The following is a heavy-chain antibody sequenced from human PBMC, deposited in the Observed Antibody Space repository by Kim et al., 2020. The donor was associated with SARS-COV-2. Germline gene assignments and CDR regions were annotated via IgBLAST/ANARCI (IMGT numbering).Heavy chain of an antibody. CDR2: IYYSGST. D-gene: IGHD5-12*01. CDR1: GGSISSYY. V-gene: IGHV4-59*08. J-gene: IGHJ5*01. CDR3: ARRLSGWLQPYETPHFDS. Sequence: SETLSLTCAVSGGSISSYYWSWIRQPPGKGLEWIGYIYYSGSTNYNPALKRRVTISVNTSNNQFSLKLIPMTAADTAVYYCARRLSGWLQPYETPHFDS.